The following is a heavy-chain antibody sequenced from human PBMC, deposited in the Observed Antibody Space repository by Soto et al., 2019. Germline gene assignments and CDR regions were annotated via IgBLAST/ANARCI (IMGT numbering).Heavy chain of an antibody. J-gene: IGHJ6*02. Sequence: QVQLVQYGAEVKKPGSSVKVSCKASGGTCSSYAISWVRQAPGQGLEWMGGIIPISGTANYAQKFQGRVTITADESTSTAYMELSSLRSEDTAVYYCARSQGSSTSLEIYYYYYYGMDVWGQGTTVTVSS. CDR3: ARSQGSSTSLEIYYYYYYGMDV. CDR1: GGTCSSYA. CDR2: IIPISGTA. V-gene: IGHV1-69*01. D-gene: IGHD2-2*01.